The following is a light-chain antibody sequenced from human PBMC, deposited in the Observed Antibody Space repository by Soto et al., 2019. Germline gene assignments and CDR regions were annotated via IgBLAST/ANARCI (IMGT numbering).Light chain of an antibody. J-gene: IGLJ2*01. Sequence: QSVLTQPPSVSGAPWQRVTISCTGSSSNIGAGYDVHWYQQLPGTAPKLLIYGNSNRPSGVPDRFSGSKSGTSASLAITGLQAEDEADYYCQSYDSSLNGVVFGGGTKLTVL. CDR1: SSNIGAGYD. CDR2: GNS. V-gene: IGLV1-40*01. CDR3: QSYDSSLNGVV.